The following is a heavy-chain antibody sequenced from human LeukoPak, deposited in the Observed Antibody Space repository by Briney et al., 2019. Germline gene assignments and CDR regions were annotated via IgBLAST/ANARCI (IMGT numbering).Heavy chain of an antibody. CDR2: IYYSGST. CDR3: ARAYYYDSSGYYSNRYYFDY. D-gene: IGHD3-22*01. V-gene: IGHV4-30-4*01. J-gene: IGHJ4*02. CDR1: GGSINSGDYY. Sequence: SQTLSLTCTVSGGSINSGDYYWSWIRQPPGKGLEWIGYIYYSGSTYYNPSLKSRVTISVDTSKNQFSLKLSSVTAADTAVYYCARAYYYDSSGYYSNRYYFDYWGQGTLVTVSS.